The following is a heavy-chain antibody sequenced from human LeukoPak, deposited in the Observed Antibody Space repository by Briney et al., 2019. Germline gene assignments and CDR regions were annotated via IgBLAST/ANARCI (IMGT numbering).Heavy chain of an antibody. Sequence: GGSLRLTCAASGFTFSSYSMSWIRQAPGKGLEWVSYISSSGSTIYYADPVKGRFTISRDNAKNSLYLQMNSLRAEDTAVYYCARGAYYYDSSGIDYWGQGTLVTVSS. D-gene: IGHD3-22*01. CDR3: ARGAYYYDSSGIDY. V-gene: IGHV3-48*04. CDR1: GFTFSSYS. J-gene: IGHJ4*02. CDR2: ISSSGSTI.